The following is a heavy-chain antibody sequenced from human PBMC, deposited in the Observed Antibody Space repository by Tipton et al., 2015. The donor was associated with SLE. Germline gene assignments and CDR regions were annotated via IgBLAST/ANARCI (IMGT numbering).Heavy chain of an antibody. V-gene: IGHV4-59*01. CDR3: ARDRLGGPFDY. CDR2: IYDSGST. D-gene: IGHD1-26*01. CDR1: GGSFSGYY. J-gene: IGHJ4*02. Sequence: TLSLTCNVSGGSFSGYYWNWIRQPPGKGLEWIGYIYDSGSTNFNPSLKSRVIISEDTSKNQFSLKLRSVTAADSATYYCARDRLGGPFDYWGRGTLVTVSS.